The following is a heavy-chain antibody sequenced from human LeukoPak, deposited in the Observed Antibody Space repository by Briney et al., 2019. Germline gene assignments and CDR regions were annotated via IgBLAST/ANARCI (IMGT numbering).Heavy chain of an antibody. V-gene: IGHV3-48*01. CDR3: ARAPNEGAFDI. CDR2: ISSSSSTI. Sequence: GGSLRLSCAASGFTFSSYSMNWVRQAPGKGLEWVSYISSSSSTIYYADSVKGRFTISRDNAKNSLYLQMNSLRSEDTAVYYCARAPNEGAFDIWGQGTLVTVSS. CDR1: GFTFSSYS. J-gene: IGHJ3*02.